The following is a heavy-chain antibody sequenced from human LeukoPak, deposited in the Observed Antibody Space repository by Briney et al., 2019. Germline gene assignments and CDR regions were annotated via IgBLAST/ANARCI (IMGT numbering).Heavy chain of an antibody. CDR3: AKYNGADSSGYTLDY. J-gene: IGHJ4*02. D-gene: IGHD3-22*01. Sequence: GGSLRLSCAASGFTFSSYAMSWVRQAPGKGLEWVSAISGSGGSTYYADSVKGRFTISRDNSKNTPYLQMNSLRAEDTAVYYCAKYNGADSSGYTLDYWGQGTLVTVSS. CDR1: GFTFSSYA. CDR2: ISGSGGST. V-gene: IGHV3-23*01.